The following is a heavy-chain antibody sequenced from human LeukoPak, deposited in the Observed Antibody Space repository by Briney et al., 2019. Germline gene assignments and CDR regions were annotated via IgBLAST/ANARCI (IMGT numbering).Heavy chain of an antibody. D-gene: IGHD2-21*01. CDR3: ARWTGVIDS. V-gene: IGHV3-7*01. CDR2: IKQDGSLE. Sequence: GGSLRLSCVASGFTFENYWMHWVRQAPGKGPEWVANIKQDGSLEHYMDSVKGRFTISRDNAKNSLILQMDSLGAEDTAVYYCARWTGVIDSWGQGTLVTVSS. J-gene: IGHJ4*02. CDR1: GFTFENYW.